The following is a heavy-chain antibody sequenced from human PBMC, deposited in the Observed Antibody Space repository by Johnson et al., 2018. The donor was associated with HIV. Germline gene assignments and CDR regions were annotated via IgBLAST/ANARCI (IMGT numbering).Heavy chain of an antibody. CDR2: ISYDGSNK. J-gene: IGHJ3*02. CDR3: ARDDRPDGFDI. Sequence: MQLVESGGGVVQPGRSLRLSCAASGFTLSTYGLHWVRQAPGKGLEWVAVISYDGSNKYYADSVKGRFTTSRDNSKNTLYLQMNILRAEDTAIYFCARDDRPDGFDIWGQGTMVTVSS. V-gene: IGHV3-30*03. CDR1: GFTLSTYG.